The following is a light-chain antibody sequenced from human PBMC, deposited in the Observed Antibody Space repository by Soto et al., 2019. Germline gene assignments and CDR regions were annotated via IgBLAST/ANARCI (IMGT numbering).Light chain of an antibody. CDR3: SSYRSIGSLV. CDR1: SSDVGGYHY. Sequence: QSVLTQPASVSGSPAQSITISCTGTSSDVGGYHYVSWYQQYPGKAPKVIIYEVSKRPSGISNRFSGSKSGNTASLTISGLQADDEADYFCSSYRSIGSLVFGTGTKVTVL. J-gene: IGLJ1*01. CDR2: EVS. V-gene: IGLV2-14*01.